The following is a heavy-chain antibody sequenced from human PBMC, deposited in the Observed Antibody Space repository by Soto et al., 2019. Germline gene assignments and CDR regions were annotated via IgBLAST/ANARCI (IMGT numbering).Heavy chain of an antibody. Sequence: GGSLRLSCAASGFTFSSYSMNWVRQAPGKGIEWVSSISSSSSYIYYADSVKGRFTISRDNAKNSLYLQMNGLRAEDTAVYYCARDVYAAPYYYGLEVWGQGTTVSVSS. CDR3: ARDVYAAPYYYGLEV. V-gene: IGHV3-21*01. J-gene: IGHJ6*01. CDR2: ISSSSSYI. CDR1: GFTFSSYS. D-gene: IGHD6-13*01.